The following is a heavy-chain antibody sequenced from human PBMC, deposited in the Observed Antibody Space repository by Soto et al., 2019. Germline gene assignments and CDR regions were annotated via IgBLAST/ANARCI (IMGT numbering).Heavy chain of an antibody. CDR1: GFTFSSYA. V-gene: IGHV3-30-3*01. J-gene: IGHJ6*02. D-gene: IGHD3-3*01. Sequence: QVQLVESGGGVVQPGRSLRLSCAASGFTFSSYAMHWVRQAPGKGLEWVAGISYDGSNKYYADSVKGRFTISRDNSKNRLDLPLTCLRAEDTAGYSCGSETYYDFGRGPYYGMDVWGQGTTVTVSS. CDR2: ISYDGSNK. CDR3: GSETYYDFGRGPYYGMDV.